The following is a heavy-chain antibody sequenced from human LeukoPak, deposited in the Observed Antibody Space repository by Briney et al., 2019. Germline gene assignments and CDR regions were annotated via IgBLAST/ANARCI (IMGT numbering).Heavy chain of an antibody. CDR3: ARAITMVRGVPMDV. Sequence: SETLSLTCTVSGGSISSYYWSWIRQPPGKGLEWIGNIYYTGRISYNPSLKSRVTMTVDTSKNQFSLRLSSVTPADTAVYYCARAITMVRGVPMDVWGKGTTVTISS. CDR1: GGSISSYY. J-gene: IGHJ6*03. V-gene: IGHV4-59*01. CDR2: IYYTGRI. D-gene: IGHD3-10*01.